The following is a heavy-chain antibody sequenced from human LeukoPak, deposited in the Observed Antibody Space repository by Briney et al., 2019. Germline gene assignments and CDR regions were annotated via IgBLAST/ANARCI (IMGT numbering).Heavy chain of an antibody. Sequence: GGALRLSCAAYGCTFSGYSRNWVRQAPGKVLEWVSYINSSSSTIYYADSVKGRFTISRDNAKNSLYLQMNSLRAEDTAVYYCARVGTIFGVTSLENYYYYMDVWGKGTTVTVSS. CDR1: GCTFSGYS. J-gene: IGHJ6*03. D-gene: IGHD3-3*01. V-gene: IGHV3-48*04. CDR2: INSSSSTI. CDR3: ARVGTIFGVTSLENYYYYMDV.